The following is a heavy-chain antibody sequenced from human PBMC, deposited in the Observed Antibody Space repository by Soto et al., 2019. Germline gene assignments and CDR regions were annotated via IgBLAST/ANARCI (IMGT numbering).Heavy chain of an antibody. CDR3: TRDMYYYDSSGYSVFDY. D-gene: IGHD3-22*01. Sequence: GGSLRLSCTASGFTFGDYAMSWVRQAPGKGLEWVGFIRSKAYGGTTEYAASVKGRFTISRDDSKSIAYQQMNSLKTEDTAVYYCTRDMYYYDSSGYSVFDYWGQGTLVTVSS. CDR2: IRSKAYGGTT. V-gene: IGHV3-49*04. CDR1: GFTFGDYA. J-gene: IGHJ4*02.